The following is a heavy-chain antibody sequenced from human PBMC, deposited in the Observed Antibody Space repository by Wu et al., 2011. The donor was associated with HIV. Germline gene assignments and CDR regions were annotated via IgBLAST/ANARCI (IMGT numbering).Heavy chain of an antibody. V-gene: IGHV1-69*05. CDR1: GGTFSSYA. J-gene: IGHJ3*02. CDR3: ASPRDAWGTKERLGGFDI. D-gene: IGHD1-14*01. Sequence: QVQLVQSGAEVKKPGSSVKVSCKASGGTFSSYAISWMRQAPGQGLEWMGGVIPIFDSPKYARKFQGRVTITTDESAYTAYMELTNLRSEDTAVYYCASPRDAWGTKERLGGFDIWGQGAMVTVSS. CDR2: VIPIFDSP.